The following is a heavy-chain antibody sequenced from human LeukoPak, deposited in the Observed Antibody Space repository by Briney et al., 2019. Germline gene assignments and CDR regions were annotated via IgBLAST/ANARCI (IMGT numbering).Heavy chain of an antibody. Sequence: GGSLRLSCAASGFTFSSYGMHWVRQAPGKGLEWVAFIRYDGSDKFYADSVKGRFTISRDNSKNTLYLQMNSLRAEDTAVYYCAKDIPVRAAADITWGQGALVTVSS. CDR1: GFTFSSYG. J-gene: IGHJ5*02. CDR2: IRYDGSDK. V-gene: IGHV3-30*02. D-gene: IGHD6-13*01. CDR3: AKDIPVRAAADIT.